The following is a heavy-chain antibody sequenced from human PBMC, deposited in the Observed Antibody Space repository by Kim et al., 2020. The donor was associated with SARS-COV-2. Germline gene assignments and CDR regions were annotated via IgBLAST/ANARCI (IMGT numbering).Heavy chain of an antibody. CDR2: IKSKIDGGTT. V-gene: IGHV3-15*01. J-gene: IGHJ3*02. CDR1: RFTFSNAW. CDR3: TTFPVRGLSAFDI. D-gene: IGHD6-19*01. Sequence: GGSLRPSCAGSRFTFSNAWLSWVRQAPGKGLEWVGHIKSKIDGGTTDYAAPVKGRFTISRDDSKNTLYLQMSSLQTEDTAVYYCTTFPVRGLSAFDIWG.